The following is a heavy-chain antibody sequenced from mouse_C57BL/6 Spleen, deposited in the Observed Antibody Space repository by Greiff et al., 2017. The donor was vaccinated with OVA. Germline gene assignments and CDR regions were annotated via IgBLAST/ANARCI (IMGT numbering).Heavy chain of an antibody. CDR1: GYTFTSYW. CDR2: IYPGSGST. CDR3: ARFYYYGDLACCLDY. V-gene: IGHV1-55*01. J-gene: IGHJ1*03. D-gene: IGHD2-13*01. Sequence: VQLQQPGAELVKPGASVKMSCKASGYTFTSYWITWVKQRPGQGLEWIGDIYPGSGSTNYNDKFKSKVTLTVYTSSSTAYMQLSSLTSENTAVYYCARFYYYGDLACCLDYWGKGTTVTVSS.